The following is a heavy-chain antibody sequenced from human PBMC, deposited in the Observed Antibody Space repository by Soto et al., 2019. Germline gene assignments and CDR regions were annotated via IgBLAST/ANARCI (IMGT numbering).Heavy chain of an antibody. CDR2: MNPNSGNT. CDR1: GYTFTSYD. Sequence: ASVKVSCKASGYTFTSYDINWVRQATGQGLELMGWMNPNSGNTGYAQKFQGRVTMTRNTSISTAYMELSSLRSEDTAVYYCASPARNYDFWSGYSFDIWGQGTMVTVSS. CDR3: ASPARNYDFWSGYSFDI. D-gene: IGHD3-3*01. J-gene: IGHJ3*02. V-gene: IGHV1-8*01.